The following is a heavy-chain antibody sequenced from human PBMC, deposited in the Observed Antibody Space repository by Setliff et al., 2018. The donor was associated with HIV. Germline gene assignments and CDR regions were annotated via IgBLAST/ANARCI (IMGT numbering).Heavy chain of an antibody. J-gene: IGHJ3*01. Sequence: GGSLRLSCAASGFRFGDTAMGWVRQAPGEGLEWIGFIRSKIFGGTPEYGASVQGRFTISRDDSKSIAYLQLNSLKTEDTAVYYCTRMPNESGSYDAFDVWGQGTMVTVSS. CDR2: IRSKIFGGTP. CDR1: GFRFGDTA. V-gene: IGHV3-49*04. D-gene: IGHD1-26*01. CDR3: TRMPNESGSYDAFDV.